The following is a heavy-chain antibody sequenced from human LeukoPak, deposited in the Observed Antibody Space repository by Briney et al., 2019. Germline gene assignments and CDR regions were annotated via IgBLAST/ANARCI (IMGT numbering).Heavy chain of an antibody. V-gene: IGHV3-23*01. CDR2: ISGSGGST. CDR1: GFTFSSYA. D-gene: IGHD3-3*01. CDR3: ARELRFLEWSSRGFDY. Sequence: GGSLRLSCAASGFTFSSYAMSWVRQAPGKGLEWVSAISGSGGSTYYADSVKGRFTISRDNSKNTLYLQMNSLRAEDTAVYYCARELRFLEWSSRGFDYWGQGTLVTVSS. J-gene: IGHJ4*02.